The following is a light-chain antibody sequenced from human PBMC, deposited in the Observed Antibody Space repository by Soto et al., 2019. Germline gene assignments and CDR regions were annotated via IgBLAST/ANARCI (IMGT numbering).Light chain of an antibody. Sequence: EIVLTQSPGTLSLSPGEGATLSCRASQSVSSSYLAWYQQKPGQAPRLLIYGASSRATGIPDRFSGSGSGTDFTLTISRLEPEDSAVYYCQQYGTSPWTFGQGAKVDLK. V-gene: IGKV3-20*01. J-gene: IGKJ1*01. CDR2: GAS. CDR3: QQYGTSPWT. CDR1: QSVSSSY.